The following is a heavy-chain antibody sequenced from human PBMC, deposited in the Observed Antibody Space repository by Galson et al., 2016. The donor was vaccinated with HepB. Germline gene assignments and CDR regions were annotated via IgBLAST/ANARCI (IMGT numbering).Heavy chain of an antibody. D-gene: IGHD5-24*01. Sequence: CAASGFTFSGYWTTWVRQAPGKGLEYVANIKQDGSEKYYVDSVKGRFTISRVNAKNSLYLQLTSLRAEDSAVYYCARGAREADYWGQGTLVTVSS. V-gene: IGHV3-7*01. J-gene: IGHJ4*02. CDR3: ARGAREADY. CDR2: IKQDGSEK. CDR1: GFTFSGYW.